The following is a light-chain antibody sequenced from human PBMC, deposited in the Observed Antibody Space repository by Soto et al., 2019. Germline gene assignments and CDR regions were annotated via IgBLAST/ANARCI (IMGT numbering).Light chain of an antibody. CDR3: SSSSSSSTNVV. CDR1: STDVGDFNY. V-gene: IGLV2-14*03. CDR2: DVT. Sequence: QSALTQPASVSGSPGRSVTISCTGTSTDVGDFNYVSWYQHLPGRAPKLIIYDVTNRPSGISYRFSASKSGRTASLTISGLQAQDEEAYYCSSSSSSSTNVVFGGGTKLTVL. J-gene: IGLJ2*01.